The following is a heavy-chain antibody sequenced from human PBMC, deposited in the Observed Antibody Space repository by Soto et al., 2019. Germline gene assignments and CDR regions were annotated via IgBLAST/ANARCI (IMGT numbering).Heavy chain of an antibody. V-gene: IGHV4-59*01. D-gene: IGHD6-19*01. J-gene: IGHJ4*02. Sequence: QVQLQESGPGLVKPSETLSLNCTVSGGPISSYYWSWIRQSPGKGLEWIGYIYYSGSTNYNPSLKRRVAISVDTFKNQFSLELSSVTAADMAVYYCARGSSGWPPRLDYWGQGTRVTGSS. CDR3: ARGSSGWPPRLDY. CDR2: IYYSGST. CDR1: GGPISSYY.